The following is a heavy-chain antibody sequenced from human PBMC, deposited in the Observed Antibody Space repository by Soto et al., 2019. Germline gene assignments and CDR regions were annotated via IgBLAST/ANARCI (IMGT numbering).Heavy chain of an antibody. D-gene: IGHD3-10*01. CDR3: ARSLYDSGSSLLHYSYYYGMDF. J-gene: IGHJ6*02. CDR1: GFTFSSYS. V-gene: IGHV3-48*02. Sequence: EVQLVESGGGLVQPGGSLRLSCAASGFTFSSYSMNWVRQAPGKGLEWVSYVSSSSSTRYYADSVKGRFTISRDNAKNSLYLHMNSLTDEDTAVYYCARSLYDSGSSLLHYSYYYGMDFWGQGTTVTVSS. CDR2: VSSSSSTR.